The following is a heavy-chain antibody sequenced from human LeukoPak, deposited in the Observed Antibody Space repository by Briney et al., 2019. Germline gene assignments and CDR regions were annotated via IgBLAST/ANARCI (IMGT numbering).Heavy chain of an antibody. CDR1: GGSVSSGSYY. CDR3: ARFLRGYSGYLYYSDY. Sequence: SETLSLTCTVSGGSVSSGSYYWSWIRQPPGKGLEWIGYIYYSGSTNYNPSLKSRVTISVDTSKNQFSLKLSSVTAADTAVYYCARFLRGYSGYLYYSDYWGQGTLVTVSS. CDR2: IYYSGST. V-gene: IGHV4-61*01. D-gene: IGHD5-12*01. J-gene: IGHJ4*02.